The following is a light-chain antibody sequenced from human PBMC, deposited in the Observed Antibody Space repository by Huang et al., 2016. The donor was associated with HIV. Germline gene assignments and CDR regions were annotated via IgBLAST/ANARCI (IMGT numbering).Light chain of an antibody. CDR1: QSVSSY. V-gene: IGKV3-11*01. CDR2: DGS. CDR3: QQRSNWPAG. Sequence: EIVLTQSPATLSLSPGERATLSCRASQSVSSYLAWYQQKPGQAPRLLIFDGSNRATGIPARFSGSGSGTDFTLTISSLEPEDFAVYYCQQRSNWPAGFGQGTKVEIK. J-gene: IGKJ1*01.